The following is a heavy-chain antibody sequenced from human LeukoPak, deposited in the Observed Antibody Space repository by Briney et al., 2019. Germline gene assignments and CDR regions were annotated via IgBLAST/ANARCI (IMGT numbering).Heavy chain of an antibody. CDR2: VDPEDGET. Sequence: GATVKISCKVSGYTFTHYYMHWVQQVPGKGLEWMGLVDPEDGETIYTKKFQGRVTITADTSIDTAYMELSSLRSEDPAVYYCATVLAVAGAGYFPHWGQGTLVTVSS. D-gene: IGHD6-19*01. V-gene: IGHV1-69-2*01. CDR3: ATVLAVAGAGYFPH. J-gene: IGHJ1*01. CDR1: GYTFTHYY.